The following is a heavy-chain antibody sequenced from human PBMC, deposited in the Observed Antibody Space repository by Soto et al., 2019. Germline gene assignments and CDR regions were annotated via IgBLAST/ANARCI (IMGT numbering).Heavy chain of an antibody. D-gene: IGHD3-9*01. J-gene: IGHJ4*02. CDR2: IYYSGST. CDR3: ARDTYDILTGYSPFDY. V-gene: IGHV4-59*01. CDR1: GGSISSYY. Sequence: SETLSLTCTVSGGSISSYYWSWIRQPPGKGLEWIGYIYYSGSTNYNPSLKSRVTISVDTSKNQFSLKLSSVTAADTAVYYCARDTYDILTGYSPFDYWGQGTLVTVS.